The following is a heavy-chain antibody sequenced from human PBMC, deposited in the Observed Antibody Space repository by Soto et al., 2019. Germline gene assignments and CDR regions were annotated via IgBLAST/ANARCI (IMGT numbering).Heavy chain of an antibody. V-gene: IGHV4-59*01. CDR3: ARGSLWFGALGADDP. CDR2: IYYTGRT. Sequence: QVQLQESGPGLVKPSETLSLTCTVSGGSISSYYWSWIRQPPGKGLEWIGYIYYTGRTNYNPSLNRRVTISLDTSKSQCSLKLSSVTAADTAVYYCARGSLWFGALGADDPWGQGTLVTVSS. J-gene: IGHJ5*02. CDR1: GGSISSYY. D-gene: IGHD3-10*01.